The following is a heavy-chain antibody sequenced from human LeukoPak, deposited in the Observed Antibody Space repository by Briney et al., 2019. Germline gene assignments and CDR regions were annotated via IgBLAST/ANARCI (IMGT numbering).Heavy chain of an antibody. J-gene: IGHJ4*02. D-gene: IGHD2-15*01. Sequence: VASVKVSCKASGYTFITYGITWVRQAPGQGLEWMGWISGYNGNKKYAQKFQGRVTMTTDTSTSTAYMEMRSLRSDDTAVYYCARLYCSGGSCYSSRGNFDYWGQGTLVTVSS. CDR2: ISGYNGNK. CDR1: GYTFITYG. V-gene: IGHV1-18*01. CDR3: ARLYCSGGSCYSSRGNFDY.